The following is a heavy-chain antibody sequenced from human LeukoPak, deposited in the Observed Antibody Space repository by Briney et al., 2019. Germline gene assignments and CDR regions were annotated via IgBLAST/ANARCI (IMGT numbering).Heavy chain of an antibody. D-gene: IGHD3-10*01. CDR2: INHSGST. J-gene: IGHJ4*02. CDR1: GGSFSGYY. V-gene: IGHV4-34*01. CDR3: ARASRAGFDY. Sequence: PSETLSLTCAVYGGSFSGYYWSWIRQPPGKGLEWIGEINHSGSTNYNPSLKSRVTISVDTSKNQFSLKLSSVTAADTAVYYCARASRAGFDYWGQGTLVTVSS.